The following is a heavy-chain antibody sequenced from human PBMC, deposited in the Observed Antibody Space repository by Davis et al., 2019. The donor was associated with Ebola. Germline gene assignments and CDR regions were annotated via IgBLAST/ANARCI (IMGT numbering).Heavy chain of an antibody. CDR1: GYTFTSYA. Sequence: AASVKVSCKASGYTFTSYAMHWVRQAPGQRLEWMGWINAGNGNTKYSQKFQGRVTMTRDTSTSTVYMDLNSLRSEDTAVYFCARDRVPARPFDYWGQGTLVTVSS. J-gene: IGHJ4*02. CDR3: ARDRVPARPFDY. D-gene: IGHD6-6*01. V-gene: IGHV1-3*01. CDR2: INAGNGNT.